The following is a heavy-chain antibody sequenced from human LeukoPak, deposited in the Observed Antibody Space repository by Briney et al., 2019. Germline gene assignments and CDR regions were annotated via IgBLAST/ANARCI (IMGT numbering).Heavy chain of an antibody. D-gene: IGHD5-12*01. V-gene: IGHV1-8*01. Sequence: ASVKVSCKASGGSFSTYAFNWVRQAPGEGLEWMGWINPNSGGTNYAQKFQGRVTMTRNTSISTAYMELSSLRSEDTAVYYCARLSGWRAVATISYYYYYGMDVWGQGTTVTVSS. J-gene: IGHJ6*02. CDR2: INPNSGGT. CDR1: GGSFSTYA. CDR3: ARLSGWRAVATISYYYYYGMDV.